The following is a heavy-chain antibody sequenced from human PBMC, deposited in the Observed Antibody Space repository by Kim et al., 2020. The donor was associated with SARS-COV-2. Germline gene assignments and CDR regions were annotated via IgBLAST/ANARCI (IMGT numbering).Heavy chain of an antibody. CDR3: ARGSSDYGMDV. CDR2: INHSGST. V-gene: IGHV4-34*01. Sequence: ETLSLTCAVYGGSFSGYYWSWIRQPPGKGLEWIGEINHSGSTNYNPSLKSRVTISVDTSKNQFSLKLSSVTAADTAVYYCARGSSDYGMDVWGQGTTVTASS. J-gene: IGHJ6*02. CDR1: GGSFSGYY. D-gene: IGHD6-25*01.